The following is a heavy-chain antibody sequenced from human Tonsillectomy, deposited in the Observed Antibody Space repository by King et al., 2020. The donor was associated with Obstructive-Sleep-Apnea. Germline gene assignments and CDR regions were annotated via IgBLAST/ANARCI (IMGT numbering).Heavy chain of an antibody. CDR2: IWYDGSNK. V-gene: IGHV3-33*01. D-gene: IGHD2-15*01. CDR3: ARAWDCSGGSCYSFIFDP. J-gene: IGHJ5*02. Sequence: VQLVESGGGVVQPGRSLRLSCAASGFTFSSYGMHWVRQAPGKGLEWVAVIWYDGSNKYYEDSVKGRFTISRDNSKKTLYLQMNSLRAEDTAVYYCARAWDCSGGSCYSFIFDPWGQGTLVTVSS. CDR1: GFTFSSYG.